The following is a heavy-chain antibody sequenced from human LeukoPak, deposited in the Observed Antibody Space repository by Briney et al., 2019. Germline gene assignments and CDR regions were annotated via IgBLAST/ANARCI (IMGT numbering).Heavy chain of an antibody. J-gene: IGHJ6*02. CDR3: ARDRGRYYDSSGYYYTPLYYYYGMDV. D-gene: IGHD3-22*01. Sequence: ASVKVSCKASGYTFTGYYMHWVRQAPGQGLEWMGRINPNSGGTNYAQKFQGRVTMTRDTSISTAYMELSRLRSDDTAVYYCARDRGRYYDSSGYYYTPLYYYYGMDVWGQGTTVTVSS. V-gene: IGHV1-2*06. CDR2: INPNSGGT. CDR1: GYTFTGYY.